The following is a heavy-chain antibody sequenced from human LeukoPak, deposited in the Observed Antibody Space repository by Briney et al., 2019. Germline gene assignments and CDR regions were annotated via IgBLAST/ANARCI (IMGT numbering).Heavy chain of an antibody. Sequence: SGTLSLTCTVSGDSINSLDLWSWVRQPPGKGLEWIGEMYLSGTTHSNPSVKSRVTISIDKSKNQFFLNLSSVTAADTTVYYCAGLVGRYSSGLYYYYFDYWGQGTLVTVSS. CDR1: GDSINSLDL. J-gene: IGHJ4*02. CDR2: MYLSGTT. V-gene: IGHV4-4*02. CDR3: AGLVGRYSSGLYYYYFDY. D-gene: IGHD3-22*01.